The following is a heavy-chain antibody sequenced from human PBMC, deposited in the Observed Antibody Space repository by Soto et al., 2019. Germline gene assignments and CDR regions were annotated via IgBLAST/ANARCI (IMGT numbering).Heavy chain of an antibody. J-gene: IGHJ4*02. CDR1: GGSFSGYY. Sequence: QVQLQQWGAGLLKPSETLSLTCAVYGGSFSGYYWSWIRQPPGKGLAWIGEINHSGSTNYNPSLKSRVTISVDTSKNQFSLKLSSVTAADTAVYYCARDPGEVAATPFDYWGQGTLVTVSS. CDR2: INHSGST. V-gene: IGHV4-34*01. D-gene: IGHD2-15*01. CDR3: ARDPGEVAATPFDY.